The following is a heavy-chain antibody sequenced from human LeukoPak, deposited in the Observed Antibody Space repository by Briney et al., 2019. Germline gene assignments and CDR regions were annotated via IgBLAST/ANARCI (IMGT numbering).Heavy chain of an antibody. Sequence: TLSLTCTVSGGSISSGGYYWSWIRQHPGKGLEWIGYIYYSGSTYYNPSLKSRVTISVDTSKNQFSLKLSSVTAADTAVYYCARAIRSGNWFDPWGQGTLVTVSS. V-gene: IGHV4-31*03. D-gene: IGHD3-10*01. CDR3: ARAIRSGNWFDP. CDR1: GGSISSGGYY. CDR2: IYYSGST. J-gene: IGHJ5*02.